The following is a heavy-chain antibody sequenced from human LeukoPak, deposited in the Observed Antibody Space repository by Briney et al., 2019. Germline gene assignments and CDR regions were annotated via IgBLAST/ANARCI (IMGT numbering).Heavy chain of an antibody. CDR1: GGSFSGYY. Sequence: SETLSLTCAVYGGSFSGYYWSWIRQSPGKGLEWIGEINHSGSTNYNPSLKSRVTISLDTSKNQFSLKLSSVTAADTAVYYCARGRRIAVAGTGDWFDPGGQGTLVTVSS. D-gene: IGHD6-19*01. CDR3: ARGRRIAVAGTGDWFDP. V-gene: IGHV4-34*01. J-gene: IGHJ5*02. CDR2: INHSGST.